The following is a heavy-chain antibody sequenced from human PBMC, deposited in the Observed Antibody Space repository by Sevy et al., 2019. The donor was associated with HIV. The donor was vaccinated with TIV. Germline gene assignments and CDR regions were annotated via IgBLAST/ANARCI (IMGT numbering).Heavy chain of an antibody. J-gene: IGHJ4*02. V-gene: IGHV3-30-3*01. CDR1: GFTFSTYA. D-gene: IGHD7-27*01. Sequence: GGSLRLSCAVSGFTFSTYAMHWFRQAPGKGLECVAIVSSDGSEINYADSVKGRFTISRDNSRNTLYLQMNSLRTEDTALYYCARDQLGSIDYWGQRTLVTVSS. CDR3: ARDQLGSIDY. CDR2: VSSDGSEI.